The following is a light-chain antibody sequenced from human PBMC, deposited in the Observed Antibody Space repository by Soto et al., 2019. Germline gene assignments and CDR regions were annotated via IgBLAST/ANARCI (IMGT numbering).Light chain of an antibody. CDR3: PQSGGSPIP. J-gene: IGKJ5*01. CDR1: QSVTTR. V-gene: IGKV3-20*01. CDR2: GAS. Sequence: KQSAGALSLSQGERVTLSCRASQSVTTRLAWYQHKPGQAPTLLMSGASNRASGVPVRFSGSGSGTDLTINLTRLEPEDGVLDDSPQSGGSPIPFSLGTRLEIK.